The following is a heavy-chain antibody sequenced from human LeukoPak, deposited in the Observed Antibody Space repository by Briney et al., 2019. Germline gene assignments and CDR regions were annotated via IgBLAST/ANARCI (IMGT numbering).Heavy chain of an antibody. CDR1: GGTFSSYA. J-gene: IGHJ6*03. Sequence: SLKVSCKASGGTFSSYAISWVRQAPGQGLEWMGGIIPIFGTANYAQKFQGRVTITADESTSTAYMELSSLRSEDTAVYYCARERGTIARPPSRYYYYYYMDVWGKGTTVTVSS. D-gene: IGHD3-3*01. V-gene: IGHV1-69*13. CDR3: ARERGTIARPPSRYYYYYYMDV. CDR2: IIPIFGTA.